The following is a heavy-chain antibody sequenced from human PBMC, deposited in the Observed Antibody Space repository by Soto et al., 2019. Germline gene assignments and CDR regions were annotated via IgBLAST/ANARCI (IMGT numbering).Heavy chain of an antibody. CDR1: GGSISTYY. Sequence: QVQLQESGPGLVKPSGTLSLTCNVSGGSISTYYWNWIRQPAGKGLGWIGRIYASGSPNYNPSLKSRVIMSVDTSKNQFSLTMSSVTAADTAMYYCARSAVPRGGWFRPWGQGILVTVSP. V-gene: IGHV4-4*07. CDR2: IYASGSP. J-gene: IGHJ5*02. CDR3: ARSAVPRGGWFRP. D-gene: IGHD2-15*01.